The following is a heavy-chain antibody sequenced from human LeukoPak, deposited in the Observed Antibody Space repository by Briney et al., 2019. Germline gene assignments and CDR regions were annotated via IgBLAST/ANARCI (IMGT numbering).Heavy chain of an antibody. CDR1: GGSISTYY. Sequence: SETLSLTCTVSGGSISTYYWSWIRLPPGKGLEWIGYIYYTGATYYNPSLKGRVTISLDTSKNHFSLKLSSVTAADAAVYYCARAGYSYGTGYYFDYWGQGALVTVSS. J-gene: IGHJ4*02. D-gene: IGHD5-18*01. CDR3: ARAGYSYGTGYYFDY. CDR2: IYYTGAT. V-gene: IGHV4-59*01.